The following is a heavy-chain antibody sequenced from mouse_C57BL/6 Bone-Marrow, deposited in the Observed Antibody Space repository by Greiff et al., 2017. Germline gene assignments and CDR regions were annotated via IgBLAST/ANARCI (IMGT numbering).Heavy chain of an antibody. J-gene: IGHJ2*01. V-gene: IGHV8-8*01. Sequence: QVPLKERGPGILQPSQTLSLSCSFSGFSLTTFGMGVGWIRHPSGKGLDWLAHIYWDDDKYYNPAMKSQTPISQDTSKNHVFLKIAKVDTADTATYEVARRAFCGSSHFDYWGKGTTLTVSS. CDR3: ARRAFCGSSHFDY. CDR2: IYWDDDK. CDR1: GFSLTTFGMG. D-gene: IGHD1-1*01.